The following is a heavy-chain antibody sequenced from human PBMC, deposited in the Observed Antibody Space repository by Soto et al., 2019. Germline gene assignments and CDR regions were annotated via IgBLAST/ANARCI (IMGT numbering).Heavy chain of an antibody. Sequence: EVQLVESGGGLVQPGGSLRLSCAASGFTFSNAWMSWVRQAPGKELEWVARIKSKTDGGTTDYAAPVKGRFTISRDDSKNTLYLQMNSLKTEDTAVYYCTTGYDYGDPFDYWGQGTLVTVSS. CDR2: IKSKTDGGTT. V-gene: IGHV3-15*01. CDR1: GFTFSNAW. D-gene: IGHD4-17*01. CDR3: TTGYDYGDPFDY. J-gene: IGHJ4*02.